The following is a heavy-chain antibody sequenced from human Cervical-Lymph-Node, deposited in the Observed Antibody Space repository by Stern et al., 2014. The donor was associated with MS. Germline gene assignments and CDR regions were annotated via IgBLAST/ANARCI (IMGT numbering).Heavy chain of an antibody. CDR3: ARMDSGSYSYFGLDV. CDR2: SYS. D-gene: IGHD1-26*01. J-gene: IGHJ6*02. Sequence: SYSRYSPPFQGQVTISADKSTSTAYLQWSSLKASDTAMYYCARMDSGSYSYFGLDVWGPGTTVTVSS. V-gene: IGHV5-51*01.